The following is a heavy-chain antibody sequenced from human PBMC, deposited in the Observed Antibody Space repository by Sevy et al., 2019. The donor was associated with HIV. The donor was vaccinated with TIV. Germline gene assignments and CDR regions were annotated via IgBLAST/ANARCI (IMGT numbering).Heavy chain of an antibody. CDR1: GGSISSYY. J-gene: IGHJ5*02. CDR2: IYYSGST. V-gene: IGHV4-59*01. Sequence: SETLSLTCTVSGGSISSYYWSWIRQPPGKGLEWIGYIYYSGSTNYNPSLKSRVTISVDTSKNQFSLKLSSVTAADTAVYYCARDAHISWYYYNPGRDWFDPWGQGTLVTVSS. CDR3: ARDAHISWYYYNPGRDWFDP. D-gene: IGHD6-13*01.